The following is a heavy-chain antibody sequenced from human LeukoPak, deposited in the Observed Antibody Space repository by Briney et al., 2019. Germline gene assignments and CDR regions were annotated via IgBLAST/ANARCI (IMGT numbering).Heavy chain of an antibody. Sequence: GGSLRLSCAASGFTFSSYSMNWVRQAPGKGLEWVSSISSSSSYIYYADSVKGRFTISRDNAKNSLYLQMNSLRAEDTAVYYCARGYCSSTSCRLHLGLDYWGQGTLVTVSS. CDR1: GFTFSSYS. CDR2: ISSSSSYI. D-gene: IGHD2-2*01. J-gene: IGHJ4*02. CDR3: ARGYCSSTSCRLHLGLDY. V-gene: IGHV3-21*01.